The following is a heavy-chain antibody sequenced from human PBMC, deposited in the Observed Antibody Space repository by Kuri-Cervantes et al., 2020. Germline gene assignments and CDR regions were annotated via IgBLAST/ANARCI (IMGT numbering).Heavy chain of an antibody. CDR3: ARDQSSTGRGGMDV. CDR1: GFTVSSNY. D-gene: IGHD2-2*01. Sequence: GGSLRLSCAASGFTVSSNYMSWVRQAPGKGLEWLANIKPDGSDKYYVDSVEGRFTISRDNAENSLFLQMNSLRAEDTAVYYCARDQSSTGRGGMDVWGQGTTITVSS. V-gene: IGHV3-7*01. CDR2: IKPDGSDK. J-gene: IGHJ6*02.